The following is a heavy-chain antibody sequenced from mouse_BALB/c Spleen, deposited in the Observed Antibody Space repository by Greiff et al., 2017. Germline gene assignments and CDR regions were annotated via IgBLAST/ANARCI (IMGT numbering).Heavy chain of an antibody. Sequence: DVKLVESGGGLVKPGGSLKLSCAASGFTFSSYAMSWVRQSPEKRLEWVAEISSGGSYTYYPDTVTGRFTISRDNAKNTLYLEMSSLRSEDTAMYYCAREGFYAMDYWGQGTSVTVSS. CDR3: AREGFYAMDY. V-gene: IGHV5-9-4*01. CDR2: ISSGGSYT. J-gene: IGHJ4*01. CDR1: GFTFSSYA.